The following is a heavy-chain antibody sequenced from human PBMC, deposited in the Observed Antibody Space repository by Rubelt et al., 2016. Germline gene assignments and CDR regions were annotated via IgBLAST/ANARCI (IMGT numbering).Heavy chain of an antibody. J-gene: IGHJ5*02. Sequence: QVQLQQWGAGLLKPSETLSLTCAVYGGSFSGYYWSWIRQPPGKGLEWIGEINHSGSTNYNPSLKSRVTKSVSTSKNQFSLRRSSVTAADTAVYYCARGLARAAAAPRRLWFDPWGQGTPVTVSS. CDR3: ARGLARAAAAPRRLWFDP. CDR2: INHSGST. CDR1: GGSFSGYY. V-gene: IGHV4-34*01. D-gene: IGHD6-13*01.